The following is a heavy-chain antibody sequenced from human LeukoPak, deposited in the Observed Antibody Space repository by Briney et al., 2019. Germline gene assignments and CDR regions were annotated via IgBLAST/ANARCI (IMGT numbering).Heavy chain of an antibody. J-gene: IGHJ4*02. CDR1: GFTFSGSA. V-gene: IGHV3-73*01. CDR3: TRGVIVGATIGFDY. Sequence: PGGSLKLSCAASGFTFSGSAMHWVRQASGKGLEWVGRIRSKANSYATAYAASVKGRFTISRDDSKNTAYLQMNSLKTEDTAVYYCTRGVIVGATIGFDYWDQGTLVTVSS. D-gene: IGHD1-26*01. CDR2: IRSKANSYAT.